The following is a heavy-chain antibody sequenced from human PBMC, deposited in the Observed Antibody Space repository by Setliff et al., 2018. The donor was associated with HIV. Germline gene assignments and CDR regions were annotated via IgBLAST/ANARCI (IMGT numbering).Heavy chain of an antibody. V-gene: IGHV4-34*01. J-gene: IGHJ5*02. D-gene: IGHD6-19*01. CDR2: INHSGST. CDR1: GGSFSGYY. CDR3: ASVGSGWSHNWFDP. Sequence: PSETLSLTCAVYGGSFSGYYWSWIRQPPGKGLEWIGEINHSGSTNYNPSRKSRVTISVDTSKNQFSLKLSSVTAADTAVYYCASVGSGWSHNWFDPWGQGTLVTVSS.